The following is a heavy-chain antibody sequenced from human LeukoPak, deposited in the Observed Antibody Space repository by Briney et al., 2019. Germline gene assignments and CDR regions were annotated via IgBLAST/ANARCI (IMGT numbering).Heavy chain of an antibody. Sequence: PSETLSLTCTVSGGSISSGDYYWSWIRQPPGKGLEWIGYIYYSGSTYYNPSLKSRVTISVDTSKNQFSLKLSSVTAADTAVYYCARALGPGWFDPWGQGTLVTVSS. J-gene: IGHJ5*02. CDR1: GGSISSGDYY. CDR3: ARALGPGWFDP. CDR2: IYYSGST. V-gene: IGHV4-30-4*01.